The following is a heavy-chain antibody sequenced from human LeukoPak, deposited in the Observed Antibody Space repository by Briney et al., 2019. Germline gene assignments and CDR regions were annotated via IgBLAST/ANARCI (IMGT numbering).Heavy chain of an antibody. CDR3: ARHPEGTVTTVAGLYY. Sequence: SVKIFCRASAGTISSNSISWVRHAPGHGLQGRGGIIPIFGTANYAQKLQGRVTIPAEESTSTAYMEMSSLRSENAAVYYCARHPEGTVTTVAGLYYWGQGTLVTVSS. V-gene: IGHV1-69*01. D-gene: IGHD4-17*01. CDR1: AGTISSNS. J-gene: IGHJ4*02. CDR2: IIPIFGTA.